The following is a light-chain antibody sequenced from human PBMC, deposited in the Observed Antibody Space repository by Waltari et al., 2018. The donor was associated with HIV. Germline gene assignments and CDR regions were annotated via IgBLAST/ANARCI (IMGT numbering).Light chain of an antibody. CDR2: ENS. CDR1: NIGS. V-gene: IGLV3-21*02. CDR3: QVWDSNADHLVV. Sequence: SYVLTQPPSVSVAPGQTASIPCGGNNIGSVHWYQQKPGQAPVMVVYENSGRPSGIPERFSGSNSGNTATLTISGVEAGDEADYYCQVWDSNADHLVVFGGGTKLTV. J-gene: IGLJ2*01.